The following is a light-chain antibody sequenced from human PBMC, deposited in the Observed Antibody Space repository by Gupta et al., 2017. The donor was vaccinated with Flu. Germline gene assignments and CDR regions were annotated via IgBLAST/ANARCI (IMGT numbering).Light chain of an antibody. V-gene: IGKV3-20*01. CDR3: QQYGSSPWT. Sequence: GTLSLSQGARATLSCRASQNVRSSYLAWYQQTPGQAPRLLICCASSRATGSPDRFSGGGSGTDCTLTGSRMEADDLGVYYCQQYGSSPWTLGQGTKVEI. CDR1: QNVRSSY. J-gene: IGKJ1*01. CDR2: CAS.